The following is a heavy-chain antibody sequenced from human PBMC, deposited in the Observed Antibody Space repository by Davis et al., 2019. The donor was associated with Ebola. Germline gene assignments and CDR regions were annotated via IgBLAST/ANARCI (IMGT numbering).Heavy chain of an antibody. J-gene: IGHJ4*02. D-gene: IGHD1-26*01. CDR1: GGSFSGYY. Sequence: SETLSLTCAVYGGSFSGYYWSWIRQPPGKGLEWIGEINHSGSTNYNPSLKSRVTISVDTSKNQFSLKLSSVIAADTAVYYCATSPSGSSTLDYWGQGTLVTVSS. CDR3: ATSPSGSSTLDY. V-gene: IGHV4-34*01. CDR2: INHSGST.